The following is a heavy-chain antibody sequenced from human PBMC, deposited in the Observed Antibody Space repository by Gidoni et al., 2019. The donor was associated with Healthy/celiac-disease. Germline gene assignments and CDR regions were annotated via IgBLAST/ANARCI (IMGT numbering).Heavy chain of an antibody. CDR3: ARLVATNGDNWFDP. CDR1: GGSLSSYY. CDR2: IYYSGST. V-gene: IGHV4-59*01. Sequence: QVQLQESGPGLVKPSETLSLTCTVSGGSLSSYYWSWIRQPPGKGLEWIGYIYYSGSTNYNPSLKSRVTISVDTSKNQFSLKLSSVTAADTAVYYCARLVATNGDNWFDPWGQGTLVTVSS. J-gene: IGHJ5*02. D-gene: IGHD5-12*01.